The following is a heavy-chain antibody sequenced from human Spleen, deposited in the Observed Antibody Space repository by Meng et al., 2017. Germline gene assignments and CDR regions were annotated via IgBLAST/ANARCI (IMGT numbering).Heavy chain of an antibody. D-gene: IGHD1-1*01. Sequence: LQQWGAGLLKTSETLSLTCAVYGGSFSGYYWSWIRQPPGKGLEWIGEINHSGSTNYKPSLKSRVTISVDTSKNQFSLKLTSVTAADTAVYYCARGEGRQQLIRRPRFDPWGQGALVTVSS. J-gene: IGHJ5*02. CDR2: INHSGST. CDR3: ARGEGRQQLIRRPRFDP. CDR1: GGSFSGYY. V-gene: IGHV4-34*01.